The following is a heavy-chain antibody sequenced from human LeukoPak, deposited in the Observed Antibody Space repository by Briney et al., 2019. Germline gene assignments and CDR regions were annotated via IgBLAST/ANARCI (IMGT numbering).Heavy chain of an antibody. V-gene: IGHV1-69*04. J-gene: IGHJ3*02. Sequence: SVKVSCKASGGTFSSYAISWVRQAPGQGLEWMGRIIPILGITNYAQKFQGRVTITADKSTSTAYMELSSLRAEDTAVYYCAKAKVPPITMIVVVITLDAFDIWGQGTMVTVSS. CDR1: GGTFSSYA. CDR2: IIPILGIT. CDR3: AKAKVPPITMIVVVITLDAFDI. D-gene: IGHD3-22*01.